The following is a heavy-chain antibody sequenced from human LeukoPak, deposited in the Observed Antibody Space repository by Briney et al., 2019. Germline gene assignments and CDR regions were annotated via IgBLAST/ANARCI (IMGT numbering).Heavy chain of an antibody. J-gene: IGHJ4*02. Sequence: GASVKVSCKASGYTFTSYYMHWVRQAPGQGLEWMGIINPSGGSTSYAQKFQGRVTMTEDTSTDTAYMELSSLRSEDTAVYYCATVRKTGMTLFDYWGQGTLVTVSS. D-gene: IGHD1-1*01. CDR3: ATVRKTGMTLFDY. CDR2: INPSGGST. CDR1: GYTFTSYY. V-gene: IGHV1-46*01.